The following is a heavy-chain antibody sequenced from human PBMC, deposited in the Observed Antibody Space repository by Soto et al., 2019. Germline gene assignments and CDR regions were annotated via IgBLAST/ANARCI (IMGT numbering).Heavy chain of an antibody. V-gene: IGHV4-61*01. CDR1: GGSVTSGNYY. Sequence: SETLSLTCTVSGGSVTSGNYYWSWIRQPPGKGLEWIGHIYYSGTTNYNPSLKSRVTISIDASKNQFSLKLSSVTAADTAVYYCARGPVVTPFVDYWGQGTLVTVSS. CDR3: ARGPVVTPFVDY. CDR2: IYYSGTT. J-gene: IGHJ4*02. D-gene: IGHD2-21*02.